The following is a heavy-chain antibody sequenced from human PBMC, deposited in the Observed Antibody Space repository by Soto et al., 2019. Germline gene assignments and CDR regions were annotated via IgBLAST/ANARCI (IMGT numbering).Heavy chain of an antibody. Sequence: SVKVSCKASGGTFSSYAISWVRQAPGQGLEWMGGIIPIFGTANYAQKFQGRVTITADKSTSTAYMELSSLSSADTAVYYCARPIAVDGTGNWCDPWGQGTLVTVSS. J-gene: IGHJ5*02. V-gene: IGHV1-69*06. CDR3: ARPIAVDGTGNWCDP. D-gene: IGHD6-19*01. CDR2: IIPIFGTA. CDR1: GGTFSSYA.